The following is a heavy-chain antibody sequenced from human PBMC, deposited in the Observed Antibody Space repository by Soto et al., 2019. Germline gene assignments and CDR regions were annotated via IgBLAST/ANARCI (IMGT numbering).Heavy chain of an antibody. V-gene: IGHV3-30-3*01. J-gene: IGHJ5*01. D-gene: IGHD6-19*01. Sequence: QVQLVESGGGVVQPGRSLRLSCVASGFTFNNYAIHWVRQAPDKGLEWVAVVSHDGTTKYYADSVKGRFTISRDNSKNTVYLQMTSLRVEDTAVYNWTRETWQQRLQGGFDSWGQGTLVTVAS. CDR3: TRETWQQRLQGGFDS. CDR1: GFTFNNYA. CDR2: VSHDGTTK.